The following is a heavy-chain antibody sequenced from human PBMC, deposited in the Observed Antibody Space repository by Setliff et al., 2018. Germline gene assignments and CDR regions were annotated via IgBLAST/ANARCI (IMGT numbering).Heavy chain of an antibody. J-gene: IGHJ4*02. V-gene: IGHV5-51*01. CDR2: IFPGNSNT. D-gene: IGHD4-17*01. Sequence: PGESLKISCQGSGYSFTNNWIAWVRQMPGKGLECMGIIFPGNSNTRYSPSFQGQVTISVDKAINTAYLQWSSLKASDTGMYYCARSTVTQDFDSWGQGTLVTVSS. CDR1: GYSFTNNW. CDR3: ARSTVTQDFDS.